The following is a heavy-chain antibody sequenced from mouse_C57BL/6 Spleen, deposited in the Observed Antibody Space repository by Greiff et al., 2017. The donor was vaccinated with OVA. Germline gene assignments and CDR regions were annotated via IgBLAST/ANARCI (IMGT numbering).Heavy chain of an antibody. V-gene: IGHV1-55*01. CDR3: AREGSSCYVGDY. J-gene: IGHJ2*01. CDR1: GYTFTSYW. CDR2: IYPGSGST. D-gene: IGHD3-2*02. Sequence: VQLQQPGAELVKPGASVKMSCKASGYTFTSYWITWVKQRPGQGLEWIGDIYPGSGSTNYNEKFKSKATLTVDTSSSTAYMQLSSLTSEDSAVYYCAREGSSCYVGDYWGQGTTLTVSS.